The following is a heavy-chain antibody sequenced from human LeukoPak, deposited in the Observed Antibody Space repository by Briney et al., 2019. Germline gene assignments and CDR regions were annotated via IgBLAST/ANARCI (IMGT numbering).Heavy chain of an antibody. V-gene: IGHV4-30-2*01. CDR1: GGSISSGGYY. J-gene: IGHJ4*02. Sequence: SQTLSLTCTVSGGSISSGGYYWSWIRQPPGKGLEWIGEINHSGSTNYNPSLKSRVTISVDTSKNQFSLKLSSVTAADTAVYYCARLYGGFDYWGQGTLVTVSS. CDR3: ARLYGGFDY. CDR2: INHSGST. D-gene: IGHD4-23*01.